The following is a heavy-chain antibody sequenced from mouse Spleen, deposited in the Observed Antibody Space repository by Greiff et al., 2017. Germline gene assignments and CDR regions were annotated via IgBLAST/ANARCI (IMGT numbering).Heavy chain of an antibody. CDR2: INPNNGGT. V-gene: IGHV1-18*01. Sequence: EVQLQQSGPELVKPGASVKIPCKASGYTFTDYNMDWVKQSHGKSLEWIGDINPNNGGTIYNQKFKGKATLTVDKSSSTAYMELRSLTSEDTAVYYCARRGSYYSYDERFAYWGQGTLVTVSA. CDR1: GYTFTDYN. D-gene: IGHD2-12*01. CDR3: ARRGSYYSYDERFAY. J-gene: IGHJ3*01.